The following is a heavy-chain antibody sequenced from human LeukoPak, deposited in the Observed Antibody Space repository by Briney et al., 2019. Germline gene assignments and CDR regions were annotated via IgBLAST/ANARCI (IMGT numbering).Heavy chain of an antibody. V-gene: IGHV3-23*01. Sequence: SGGSLRLSCAASEFTFSNYAMSWVRQAPGKGLECVSGISGSGGSTYYADSVKGRFTISRDNSKNTVYLQMSSLRAEDTAIYYCASLYSSAWYYFDYWGQGTLVTVSS. D-gene: IGHD6-19*01. CDR2: ISGSGGST. CDR1: EFTFSNYA. J-gene: IGHJ4*02. CDR3: ASLYSSAWYYFDY.